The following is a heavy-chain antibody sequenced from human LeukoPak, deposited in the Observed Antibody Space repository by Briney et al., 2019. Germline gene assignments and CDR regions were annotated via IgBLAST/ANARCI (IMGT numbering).Heavy chain of an antibody. CDR2: IYYSGST. CDR3: ATSHSGWYHH. Sequence: SETLSLTCAVYGGSFSGYYWSWIRQPPGKGLEWIGYIYYSGSTDYSPSLKSRLTISLDTSKNQFSLKLSSVTAADTAIYYCATSHSGWYHHWGQGTLVTVSS. CDR1: GGSFSGYY. D-gene: IGHD6-19*01. J-gene: IGHJ5*02. V-gene: IGHV4-59*01.